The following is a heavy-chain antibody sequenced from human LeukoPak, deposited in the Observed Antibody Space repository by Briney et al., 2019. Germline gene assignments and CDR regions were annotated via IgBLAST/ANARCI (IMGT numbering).Heavy chain of an antibody. CDR3: AKGHTNCLGASYLYY. CDR1: GFTLYDYA. Sequence: PGGSLRLSCAASGFTLYDYAMQWVRQAPGKGLEWVSAISWSSGRIDYAASVKGRFTIFRDNAKNSLYFQMNSLRTEDTALYFCAKGHTNCLGASYLYYWGRGTLITVSS. D-gene: IGHD3-16*01. J-gene: IGHJ4*02. CDR2: ISWSSGRI. V-gene: IGHV3-9*01.